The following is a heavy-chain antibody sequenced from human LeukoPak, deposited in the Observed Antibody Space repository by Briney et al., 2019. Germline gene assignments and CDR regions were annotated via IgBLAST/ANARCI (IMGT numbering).Heavy chain of an antibody. J-gene: IGHJ5*02. CDR3: ARGPVVEKQRNRRFDP. CDR1: GGSFSGYY. D-gene: IGHD2-15*01. CDR2: INHSGST. Sequence: SETLSLTCAVYGGSFSGYYWSWIRQPPGKGLEWTGEINHSGSTNYNPSLKSRVTISVDTSKNQFSLKLSSVTAADTAVYYCARGPVVEKQRNRRFDPWGQGTLVTVSS. V-gene: IGHV4-34*01.